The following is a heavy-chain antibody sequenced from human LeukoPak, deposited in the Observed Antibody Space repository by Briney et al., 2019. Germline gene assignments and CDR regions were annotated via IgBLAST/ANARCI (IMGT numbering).Heavy chain of an antibody. Sequence: SETLSLTCAVYGGSFSGYYWSWIRQPPGKRLEWIGEINHSGSTNYNPSLKSRVTISVDTSKNQFSLKLSSVTAADTAVYYCARHAYYYDSSGSQFDYWGQGTLVTVSS. V-gene: IGHV4-34*01. CDR1: GGSFSGYY. CDR3: ARHAYYYDSSGSQFDY. D-gene: IGHD3-22*01. CDR2: INHSGST. J-gene: IGHJ4*02.